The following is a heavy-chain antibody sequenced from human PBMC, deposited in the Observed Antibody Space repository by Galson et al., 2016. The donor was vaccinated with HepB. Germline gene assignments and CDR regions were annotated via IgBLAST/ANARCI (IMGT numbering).Heavy chain of an antibody. CDR2: IHYSGSS. V-gene: IGHV4-59*01. D-gene: IGHD3-16*01. Sequence: SETLSLTCTVSDDSISNYYWNWIRQPPGKGLEWIGYIHYSGSSKCNPPLKSRVTMSVDTSQHQFSLRLRSVTAADTAVYYCARWGTYSEKHAFDIWGQGTMVTVSS. CDR3: ARWGTYSEKHAFDI. J-gene: IGHJ3*02. CDR1: DDSISNYY.